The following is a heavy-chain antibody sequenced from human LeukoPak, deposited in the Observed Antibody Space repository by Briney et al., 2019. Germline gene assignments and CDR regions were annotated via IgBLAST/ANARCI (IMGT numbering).Heavy chain of an antibody. D-gene: IGHD6-13*01. Sequence: GGSLRLSCAASGFTFSNYWMHWVRQAPGKGLVWVSRIKSDGSRTDYADSVKGRFTISRDNSKNTLYLQMNSLRAEDTAVYYCAKVGSSNWYGGGGFDYWGQGTLVTVSS. V-gene: IGHV3-74*01. J-gene: IGHJ4*02. CDR3: AKVGSSNWYGGGGFDY. CDR1: GFTFSNYW. CDR2: IKSDGSRT.